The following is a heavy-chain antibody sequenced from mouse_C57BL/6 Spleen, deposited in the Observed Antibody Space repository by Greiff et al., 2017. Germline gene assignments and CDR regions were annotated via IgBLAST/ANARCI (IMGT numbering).Heavy chain of an antibody. D-gene: IGHD1-3*01. CDR3: ARESSSWYFDV. CDR2: INYDGSST. V-gene: IGHV5-16*01. J-gene: IGHJ1*03. CDR1: GFTFSDYY. Sequence: EVKLVESEGGLVQPGSSMKLSCTASGFTFSDYYMAWVRQVPEKGLEWVANINYDGSSTYYLDSLKSRFIISRDNAKNILYLQMSSLKSEDTATYYCARESSSWYFDVWGTGTTVTVSS.